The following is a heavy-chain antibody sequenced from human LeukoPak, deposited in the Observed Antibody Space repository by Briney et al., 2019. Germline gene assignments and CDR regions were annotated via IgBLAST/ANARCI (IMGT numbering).Heavy chain of an antibody. CDR2: INKNGGT. CDR1: SDSISSGDYY. V-gene: IGHV4-30-4*01. J-gene: IGHJ4*02. Sequence: SETLSLTCTVSSDSISSGDYYWSWIRQPAGKGLEFIGYINKNGGTYYNPPLKSRVSISIDTSKNQFSLKLTSVTAADTAVYFCAREHKSYGDYPYFFDSWGQGTLVTVSS. CDR3: AREHKSYGDYPYFFDS. D-gene: IGHD4-17*01.